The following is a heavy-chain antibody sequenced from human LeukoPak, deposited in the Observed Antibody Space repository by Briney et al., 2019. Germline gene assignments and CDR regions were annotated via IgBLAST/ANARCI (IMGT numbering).Heavy chain of an antibody. Sequence: GGSLRLSCAAFGFTFSSYAMSWVRQAPGKGLEWVSAISGSGGSTYYADSVKGRFTISRDNSKNTLYLQMNSLRAEDTAVYYCAKVDYDFWSGYYPLDYWGQGTLVTVSS. D-gene: IGHD3-3*01. J-gene: IGHJ4*02. CDR1: GFTFSSYA. CDR2: ISGSGGST. V-gene: IGHV3-23*01. CDR3: AKVDYDFWSGYYPLDY.